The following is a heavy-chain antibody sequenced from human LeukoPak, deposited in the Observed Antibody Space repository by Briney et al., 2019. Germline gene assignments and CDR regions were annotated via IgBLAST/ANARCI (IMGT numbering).Heavy chain of an antibody. CDR2: IYTSGNT. J-gene: IGHJ4*02. CDR3: ARGRGSSWYYFDY. Sequence: PSETLSPTCTVSGGSISSYYWSWVRQPAGKGLEWIGRIYTSGNTNYNPSLKGRVTMSVDTSKNQFSLNLSSVTAADTAVYYCARGRGSSWYYFDYWGQGTLVTVSS. V-gene: IGHV4-4*07. CDR1: GGSISSYY. D-gene: IGHD6-13*01.